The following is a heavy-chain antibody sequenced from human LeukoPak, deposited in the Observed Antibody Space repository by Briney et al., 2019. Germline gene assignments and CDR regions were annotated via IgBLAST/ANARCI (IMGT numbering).Heavy chain of an antibody. J-gene: IGHJ4*02. D-gene: IGHD4-23*01. CDR3: ARGGYGGGYGSGNSVVIES. Sequence: ASVKVSCKASGYTFTGYYIHWVRQAPGQGLEWVGWINPNGGGTNYAQKFQGRVTMTRDTSISTAYMELSRLTSDDTDVYYCARGGYGGGYGSGNSVVIESWGQGTLVTVSS. CDR1: GYTFTGYY. V-gene: IGHV1-2*02. CDR2: INPNGGGT.